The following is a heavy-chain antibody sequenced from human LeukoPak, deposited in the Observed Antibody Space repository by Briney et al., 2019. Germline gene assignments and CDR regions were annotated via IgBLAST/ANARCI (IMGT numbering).Heavy chain of an antibody. CDR2: IKQDGGEE. J-gene: IGHJ4*02. CDR3: ARDWSSGGWAPGY. Sequence: GGSLRLSCAAYGFTFTNNWMTWVRQAPGKGLEWVATIKQDGGEEYYVDSVKGRFTISRDNAKNSLYLQMNSLSAEDTAVYYCARDWSSGGWAPGYWGQGTLVTVSS. CDR1: GFTFTNNW. D-gene: IGHD6-25*01. V-gene: IGHV3-7*04.